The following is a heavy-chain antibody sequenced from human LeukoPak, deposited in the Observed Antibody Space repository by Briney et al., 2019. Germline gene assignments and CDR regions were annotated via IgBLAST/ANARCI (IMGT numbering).Heavy chain of an antibody. Sequence: ASVKVSCKASGYTFTSYGISWVRQAPGQGLEWMGWISAYNGNTNYAQKLQGRVTMTTDTSTSTAHMELRSLRSDDTAVYYCARVDYYDSSGYYPFDYWGQGTLVTVSS. D-gene: IGHD3-22*01. CDR2: ISAYNGNT. J-gene: IGHJ4*02. CDR1: GYTFTSYG. CDR3: ARVDYYDSSGYYPFDY. V-gene: IGHV1-18*01.